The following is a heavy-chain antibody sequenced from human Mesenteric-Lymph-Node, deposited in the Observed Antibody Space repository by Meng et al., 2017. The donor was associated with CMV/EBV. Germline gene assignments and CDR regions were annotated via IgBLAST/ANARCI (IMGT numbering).Heavy chain of an antibody. V-gene: IGHV3-23*01. CDR2: ISGSGQNT. D-gene: IGHD2-2*01. CDR1: GFTFDSYA. CDR3: AKQFCSATSCRTYFDY. Sequence: GESLKISCAASGFTFDSYAMNWVRQAPGKGMEWVSAISGSGQNTNYADSVKGRFTVSRDNSKNTLYLQMNSLRAEDTAVYYCAKQFCSATSCRTYFDYWGQGTLVTVSS. J-gene: IGHJ4*02.